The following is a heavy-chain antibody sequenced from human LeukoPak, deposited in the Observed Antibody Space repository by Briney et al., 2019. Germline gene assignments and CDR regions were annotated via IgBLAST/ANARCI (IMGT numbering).Heavy chain of an antibody. Sequence: SETPSLTCAVYGGSFSGYYWSWIRQPPGKGLEWIGEINHSGSTNYNPSLKSRVTISVDTSKNQFSLKLSSVTAADTAVYYCARNVVPAAIRYYYYGMDVWGQGTTVTVSS. D-gene: IGHD2-2*02. V-gene: IGHV4-34*01. CDR3: ARNVVPAAIRYYYYGMDV. J-gene: IGHJ6*02. CDR1: GGSFSGYY. CDR2: INHSGST.